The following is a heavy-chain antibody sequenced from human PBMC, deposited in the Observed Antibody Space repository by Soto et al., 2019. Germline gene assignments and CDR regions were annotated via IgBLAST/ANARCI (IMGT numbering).Heavy chain of an antibody. V-gene: IGHV4-4*02. Sequence: QVQLQESGPGLVKPSGTLSLTCAVSGGSISSSNWWSWVRQPPGKGLEWIGEIYHSGSTNYNPSLKSRVTIAVDKDKNQVPLKLRFVTGAGTGLYYRGGDYYRSGWESGGWGQGTLVTVSS. CDR1: GGSISSSNW. CDR2: IYHSGST. J-gene: IGHJ4*02. D-gene: IGHD6-19*01. CDR3: GGDYYRSGWESGG.